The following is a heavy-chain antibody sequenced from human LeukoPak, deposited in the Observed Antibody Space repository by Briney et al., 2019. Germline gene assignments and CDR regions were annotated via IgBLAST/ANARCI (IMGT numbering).Heavy chain of an antibody. D-gene: IGHD5-18*01. CDR1: GAFITDDKW. V-gene: IGHV4-4*02. Sequence: PSGTLSLTCAVSGAFITDDKWWTWVRQSPGKGLEWIGNIYYSGRTWYNPSLKSRVTMSVDTSKNQFSLKLSSVTAADTAVYYCARPGVGSGRYGAFDIWGQGTMVTVSS. CDR2: IYYSGRT. J-gene: IGHJ3*02. CDR3: ARPGVGSGRYGAFDI.